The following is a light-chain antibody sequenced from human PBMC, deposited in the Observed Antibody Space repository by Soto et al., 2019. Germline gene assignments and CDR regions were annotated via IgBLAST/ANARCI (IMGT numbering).Light chain of an antibody. CDR3: SSYVGSNFHVL. V-gene: IGLV2-14*01. J-gene: IGLJ2*01. CDR2: EVN. Sequence: QSVLTQPASVSGSPGQSITISCTGASSDVGDYNYVSWYQHHPGKAPKLLIYEVNNRPSGVSDRFSGSKSGNVASLTISWLQAEDEADYYCSSYVGSNFHVLFGGGTKLTVL. CDR1: SSDVGDYNY.